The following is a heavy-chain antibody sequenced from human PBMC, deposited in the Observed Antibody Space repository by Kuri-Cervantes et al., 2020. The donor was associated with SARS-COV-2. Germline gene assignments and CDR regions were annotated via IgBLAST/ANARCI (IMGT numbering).Heavy chain of an antibody. CDR1: GFTFSSYS. CDR3: AREGPGYSYGYSWFDP. V-gene: IGHV3-21*01. D-gene: IGHD5-18*01. CDR2: ISSSSSYI. Sequence: GESLKISCAASGFTFSSYSMNWVRQAPGKGLEWVSSISSSSSYIYYADSVKGRSTISRDNAKNSLYLQMNSLRDEDTAVYYCAREGPGYSYGYSWFDPWGQGTLVTVSS. J-gene: IGHJ5*02.